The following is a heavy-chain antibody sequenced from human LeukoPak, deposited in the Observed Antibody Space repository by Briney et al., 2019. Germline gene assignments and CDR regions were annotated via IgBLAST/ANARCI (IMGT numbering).Heavy chain of an antibody. CDR1: GFTFSIYS. Sequence: GESLRLSCAAPGFTFSIYSMNWVRQAPGKGLAGVSYISSASNTIYYADSVKGRFTISRDNAKNSLYLQMNSLRAGDTAMYYCARDGWFGDYNWFDPRGKGTLVTVSS. J-gene: IGHJ5*02. D-gene: IGHD3-10*01. V-gene: IGHV3-48*01. CDR2: ISSASNTI. CDR3: ARDGWFGDYNWFDP.